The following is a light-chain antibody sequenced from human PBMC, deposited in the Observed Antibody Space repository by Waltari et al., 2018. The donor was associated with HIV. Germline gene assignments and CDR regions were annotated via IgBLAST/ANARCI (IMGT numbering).Light chain of an antibody. Sequence: QSVLTQPPSASGTPGQRVTISCSGGSSNIGSTTVNWFQHLPGTAPKLIIYGTRDRPSGVPDRFSGSKSGTAASRAITRLQSEDEADYYCAAWDDSLGGPVFGGGTKLTVL. CDR1: SSNIGSTT. CDR2: GTR. CDR3: AAWDDSLGGPV. V-gene: IGLV1-44*01. J-gene: IGLJ2*01.